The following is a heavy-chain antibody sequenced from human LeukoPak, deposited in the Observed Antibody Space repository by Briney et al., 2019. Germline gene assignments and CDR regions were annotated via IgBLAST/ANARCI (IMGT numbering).Heavy chain of an antibody. CDR2: IYYSGST. CDR3: GSCITIFGVVIG. CDR1: GGSFSDYS. Sequence: PSETLSLTCAVYGGSFSDYSWTWIRQPPGKGLEWIGSIYYSGSTYYNPSLKSRVTISVDTSKNQFSLKLSSVTAADTAVYYCGSCITIFGVVIGWGQGTLVTVSS. D-gene: IGHD3-3*01. V-gene: IGHV4-34*01. J-gene: IGHJ4*02.